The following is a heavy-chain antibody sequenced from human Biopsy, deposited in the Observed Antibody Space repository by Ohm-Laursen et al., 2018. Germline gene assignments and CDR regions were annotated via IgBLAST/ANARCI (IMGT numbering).Heavy chain of an antibody. V-gene: IGHV4-39*01. D-gene: IGHD3-22*01. CDR1: GGSISNNNYY. J-gene: IGHJ5*01. CDR2: IFYRGST. CDR3: ARDYDTSGYYYVS. Sequence: SETLSLTWSVSGGSISNNNYYWGWIRQPPGKGLEWIGGIFYRGSTPYKPSLKSRVDISVDTSKNQFSLKLNSVTAADTAVYYRARDYDTSGYYYVSWGQGTLVTVSS.